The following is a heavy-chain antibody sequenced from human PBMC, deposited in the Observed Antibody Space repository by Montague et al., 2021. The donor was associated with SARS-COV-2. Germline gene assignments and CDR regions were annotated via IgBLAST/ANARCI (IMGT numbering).Heavy chain of an antibody. V-gene: IGHV4-59*11. CDR3: ARSISSSGARDN. Sequence: SETLSLTCTVSGGSLNKHYWSWIRKPPGKELEWLGNIFYKGSTNXNVFLWGRVSMSLDTPQNQFSLRLTSLTAADTAVYYCARSISSSGARDNWSQGILVTVS. J-gene: IGHJ4*02. CDR1: GGSLNKHY. D-gene: IGHD3-22*01. CDR2: IFYKGST.